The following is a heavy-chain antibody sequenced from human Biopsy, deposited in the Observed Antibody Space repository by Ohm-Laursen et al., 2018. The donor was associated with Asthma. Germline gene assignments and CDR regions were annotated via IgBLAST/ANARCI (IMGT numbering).Heavy chain of an antibody. J-gene: IGHJ4*02. CDR3: AKRRGYSDLTDFDH. V-gene: IGHV3-30*18. Sequence: SLRLSCSASGFVFRSHAMHWVRQAPGKGLEWVAVASYDGCVAHYADSMKGRFTISRDNAKSTLYLQMNRLRTDDTAVYYCAKRRGYSDLTDFDHWGQGTLVTVSS. CDR2: ASYDGCVA. CDR1: GFVFRSHA. D-gene: IGHD3-3*01.